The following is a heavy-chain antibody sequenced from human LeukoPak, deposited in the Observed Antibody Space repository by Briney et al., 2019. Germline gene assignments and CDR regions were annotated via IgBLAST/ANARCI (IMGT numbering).Heavy chain of an antibody. J-gene: IGHJ4*02. Sequence: PGGSLRLSCAASGFTFSSFGMHWVRQAPGKGLEWVSVISGGGGSGGSTHYAESVKGRFTISRDNSKNTLYLQMDSLTAEDTAVYYCAKNSDISSYSGVDYWGQGTLVTVSS. CDR2: ISGGGGSGGST. D-gene: IGHD2-15*01. CDR3: AKNSDISSYSGVDY. CDR1: GFTFSSFG. V-gene: IGHV3-23*01.